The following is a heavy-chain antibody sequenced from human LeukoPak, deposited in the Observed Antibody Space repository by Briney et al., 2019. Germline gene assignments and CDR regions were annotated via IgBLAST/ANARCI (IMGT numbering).Heavy chain of an antibody. CDR1: GFTFSSYA. CDR2: INHSGST. J-gene: IGHJ4*02. CDR3: ARGLSGVGELLSYYFDY. D-gene: IGHD2-2*01. V-gene: IGHV4-34*01. Sequence: GSLRLSCAASGFTFSSYAMSWIRHPPGKGLEWIGEINHSGSTNYNPSLKSRVTISVDTSKNQFSLKLSSVTAADTAVYYCARGLSGVGELLSYYFDYWGQGTLVTVSS.